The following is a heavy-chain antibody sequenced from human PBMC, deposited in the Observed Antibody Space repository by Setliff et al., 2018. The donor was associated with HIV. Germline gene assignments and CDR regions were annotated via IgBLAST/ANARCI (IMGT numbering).Heavy chain of an antibody. D-gene: IGHD4-17*01. J-gene: IGHJ4*02. CDR1: GYSISNGYF. CDR2: LYHSGTN. V-gene: IGHV4-38-2*01. CDR3: ARRIYGNNPYFDY. Sequence: SETLSLTCAVSGYSISNGYFWGWIRQPPGKGLEWIGSLYHSGTNFYNPSLKSRVTISLDTSTNRFSLKLNSVTAADTAIYYCARRIYGNNPYFDYWSQGTLVTVSS.